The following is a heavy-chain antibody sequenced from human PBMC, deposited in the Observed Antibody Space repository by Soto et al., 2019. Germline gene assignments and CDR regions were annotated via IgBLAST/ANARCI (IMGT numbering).Heavy chain of an antibody. CDR3: AREEGDSSSWYFDY. CDR1: GFTFSSYA. J-gene: IGHJ4*02. Sequence: QVQLVESGGGVVQPGRSLRLSCAASGFTFSSYAMHWVRQAPGKGLEWVAVISYDGSNKYYADSVKGRFTISRDNSKNTLYLQMYSLRAEDTAVYYCAREEGDSSSWYFDYWGQGTLVTVSS. V-gene: IGHV3-30-3*01. D-gene: IGHD6-13*01. CDR2: ISYDGSNK.